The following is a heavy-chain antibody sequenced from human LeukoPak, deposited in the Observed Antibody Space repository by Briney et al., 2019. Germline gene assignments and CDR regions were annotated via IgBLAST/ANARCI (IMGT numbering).Heavy chain of an antibody. CDR1: GGSISSYY. V-gene: IGHV4-59*08. Sequence: SETLSLTCTVSGGSISSYYRSWIRQPPGKGLEWIGSIYYGGSTYYNPSLKSRVTISVDTSKNQFSLRLSSVTAADTAIYYCARRAGTGDRDYFDSWGQGTLVTVSS. D-gene: IGHD3/OR15-3a*01. J-gene: IGHJ4*02. CDR2: IYYGGST. CDR3: ARRAGTGDRDYFDS.